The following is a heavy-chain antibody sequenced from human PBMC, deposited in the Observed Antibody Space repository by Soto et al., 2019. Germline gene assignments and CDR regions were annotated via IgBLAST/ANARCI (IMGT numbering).Heavy chain of an antibody. CDR1: GFTFSSYA. Sequence: EVQLLESGGGLVQPGGSLRLSCAASGFTFSSYAMNWVRQAPGKGLEWVSSISDSGGSTYYADSVKGRFTISRDNSKNRLYLQMDSLRAEDTAVFYCAKGDIVLIPAVDLIVAGTRSFDIWGQGTMVTVSS. J-gene: IGHJ3*02. V-gene: IGHV3-23*01. D-gene: IGHD6-19*01. CDR3: AKGDIVLIPAVDLIVAGTRSFDI. CDR2: ISDSGGST.